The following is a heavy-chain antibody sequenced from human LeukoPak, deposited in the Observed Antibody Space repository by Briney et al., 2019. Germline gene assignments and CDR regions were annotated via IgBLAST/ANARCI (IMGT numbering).Heavy chain of an antibody. V-gene: IGHV1-2*06. J-gene: IGHJ4*02. CDR3: ARGRGIAAAGTQDY. Sequence: ASVKVSCKASGYTFTGYYMHWVRQAPGQGLEWMGRTNPNSGGTNYAQKFQGRVTMTRDTSISTAYMELSRLRSDDTAVYYCARGRGIAAAGTQDYWGQGTLVTVSS. CDR2: TNPNSGGT. CDR1: GYTFTGYY. D-gene: IGHD6-13*01.